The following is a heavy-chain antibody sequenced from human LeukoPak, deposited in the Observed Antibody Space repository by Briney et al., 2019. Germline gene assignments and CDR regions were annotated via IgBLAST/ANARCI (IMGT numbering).Heavy chain of an antibody. J-gene: IGHJ2*01. CDR1: GGSISSGSYY. CDR3: ARMFYGSSWAYWYFDL. CDR2: IYTSGST. Sequence: SQTLSLTCTVSGGSISSGSYYWSWIRQPAGKGLEWIGRIYTSGSTNYNPSLKSRVTISVDTSKNQFSLKLSSVTAADTAVYYCARMFYGSSWAYWYFDLWGRGTLVTVSS. V-gene: IGHV4-61*02. D-gene: IGHD6-13*01.